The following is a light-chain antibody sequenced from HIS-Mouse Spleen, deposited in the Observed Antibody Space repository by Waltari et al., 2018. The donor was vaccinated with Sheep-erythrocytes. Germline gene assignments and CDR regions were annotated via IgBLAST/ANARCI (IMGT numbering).Light chain of an antibody. CDR1: SSDVGSYNL. J-gene: IGLJ2*01. Sequence: QSALTQPASVSGSPGQSITISCTGTSSDVGSYNLVSWYQQHPGKAPKLMIYEGSKRPSGVSNRFSGSKSGHTASPTISGLQAEDEADYYCCSYAGSSTFHVVFGGGTKLTVL. CDR3: CSYAGSSTFHVV. V-gene: IGLV2-23*03. CDR2: EGS.